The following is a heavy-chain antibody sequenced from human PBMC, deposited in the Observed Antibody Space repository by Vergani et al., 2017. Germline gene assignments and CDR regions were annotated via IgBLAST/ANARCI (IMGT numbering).Heavy chain of an antibody. CDR3: ARHISVVRPSSMTAFDY. CDR1: GDSISTSSYA. D-gene: IGHD2-21*01. J-gene: IGHJ4*01. CDR2: VFYGGRT. V-gene: IGHV4-39*01. Sequence: QMQLQESGPGLVKPSETLSLSCTVSGDSISTSSYAWGWIRQPPGKTLEWIGTVFYGGRTSYNPSLKSRVTLSLDTSKKQISLHLTSVTAADTAVYYCARHISVVRPSSMTAFDYWGRNPGHRLL.